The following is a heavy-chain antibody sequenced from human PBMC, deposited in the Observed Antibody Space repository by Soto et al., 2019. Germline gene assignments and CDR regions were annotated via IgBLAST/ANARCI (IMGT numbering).Heavy chain of an antibody. J-gene: IGHJ5*02. Sequence: KFQGRVTITRDTSASTAYMELSSLRSEDTAVYYCARDKGLGEQLFRSNWFDPWGQGTLVTVSS. CDR3: ARDKGLGEQLFRSNWFDP. D-gene: IGHD6-6*01. V-gene: IGHV1-3*01.